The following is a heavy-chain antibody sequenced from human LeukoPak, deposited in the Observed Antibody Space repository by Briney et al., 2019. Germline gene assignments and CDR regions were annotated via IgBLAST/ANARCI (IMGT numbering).Heavy chain of an antibody. CDR3: ARTRGRDSYHYYYYMDV. J-gene: IGHJ6*03. CDR2: MNSNSGNT. CDR1: GYTFTSYD. V-gene: IGHV1-8*03. Sequence: ASVKVSCKASGYTFTSYDVHWVRQATGQGLEWMGWMNSNSGNTGYAQKFQGRVTIIKDTSISTAYMELSNLRSEDTAVYYCARTRGRDSYHYYYYMDVWGKGTTVTVSS. D-gene: IGHD1-26*01.